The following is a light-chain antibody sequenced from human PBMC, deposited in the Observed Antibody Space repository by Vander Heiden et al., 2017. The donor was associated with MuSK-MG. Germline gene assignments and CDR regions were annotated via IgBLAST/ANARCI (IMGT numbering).Light chain of an antibody. Sequence: IQMTQSPSSLSASVGDRVTITCRASQSISSYLNWYQQKPGKAPKLLIYAASSLQSGVPSRFSGSGSGTDFTLTISSLQPEDFATYYCQQSDSTPTFGQGTKVEIK. CDR1: QSISSY. CDR2: AAS. J-gene: IGKJ1*01. V-gene: IGKV1-39*01. CDR3: QQSDSTPT.